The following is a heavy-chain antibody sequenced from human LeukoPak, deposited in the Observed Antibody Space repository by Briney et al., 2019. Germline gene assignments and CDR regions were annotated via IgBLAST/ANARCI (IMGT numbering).Heavy chain of an antibody. J-gene: IGHJ6*02. CDR2: ISGSGGST. CDR1: GFTFSSYA. V-gene: IGHV3-23*01. Sequence: GGSLRLSRAASGFTFSSYAMSWVRQAPGKGLEWVSAISGSGGSTYYADSVKGRFTISRDNAKTSLYLQMNSLRDEDTAMYYCARVEQKPRAVCGMDVWGQGTTVTVSS. CDR3: ARVEQKPRAVCGMDV. D-gene: IGHD6-13*01.